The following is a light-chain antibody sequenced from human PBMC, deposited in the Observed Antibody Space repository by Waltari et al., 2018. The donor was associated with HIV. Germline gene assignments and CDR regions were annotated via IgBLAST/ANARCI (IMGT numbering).Light chain of an antibody. J-gene: IGLJ2*01. V-gene: IGLV3-27*01. Sequence: SFDLTQPSSVSVSPGQTARIPCSGTVVAKNLVRWFQQKPGRPPTLVIYQDTERPSEIPARFSGSSSGTTATLTITGAQVEDEADYYCYCAADKNVLGGGTKLTVL. CDR1: VVAKNL. CDR2: QDT. CDR3: YCAADKNV.